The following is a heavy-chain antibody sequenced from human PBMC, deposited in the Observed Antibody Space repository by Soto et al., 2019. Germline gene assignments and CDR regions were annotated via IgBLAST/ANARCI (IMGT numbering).Heavy chain of an antibody. J-gene: IGHJ4*02. Sequence: GGSLRLSCAASGFTFSSYAMSWVRQAPGKGLEWVSAISGSGGSTYYADSVKGRFTISRDNSKNTLYLQMNSLRAEDTAVYYCAKAPGYYDSSGYYFDYWGQGTLVTVSS. CDR2: ISGSGGST. D-gene: IGHD3-22*01. CDR3: AKAPGYYDSSGYYFDY. V-gene: IGHV3-23*01. CDR1: GFTFSSYA.